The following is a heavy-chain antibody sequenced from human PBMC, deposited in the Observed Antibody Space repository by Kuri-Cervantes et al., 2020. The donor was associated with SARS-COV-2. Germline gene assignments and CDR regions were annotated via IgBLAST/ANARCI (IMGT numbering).Heavy chain of an antibody. CDR1: GYSFTSYW. CDR2: IYPGDSDT. CDR3: ARLDSDTSFDY. J-gene: IGHJ4*02. V-gene: IGHV5-51*01. D-gene: IGHD2-21*02. Sequence: KVSCKGSGYSFTSYWIGWVRQMPGKGLEWMGIIYPGDSDTRYSPSFQGQVTISADKSITTAYLQWGSLKASDTAMYYCARLDSDTSFDYWGQGTLVTVSS.